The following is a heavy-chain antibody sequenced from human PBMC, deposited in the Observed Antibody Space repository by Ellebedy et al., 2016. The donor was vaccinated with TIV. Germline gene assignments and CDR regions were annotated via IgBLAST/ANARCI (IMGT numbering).Heavy chain of an antibody. Sequence: GESLKISCAASGFTFSSYWMHWVRQAPGKGLVWVSRINNDGSRTSYADSVKGRFTISRDNGKNTLYLQMSSLRAEDTAVYYCTRDNRGMVWGQGTLVTVSS. J-gene: IGHJ4*02. CDR2: INNDGSRT. D-gene: IGHD3-10*01. CDR3: TRDNRGMV. V-gene: IGHV3-74*01. CDR1: GFTFSSYW.